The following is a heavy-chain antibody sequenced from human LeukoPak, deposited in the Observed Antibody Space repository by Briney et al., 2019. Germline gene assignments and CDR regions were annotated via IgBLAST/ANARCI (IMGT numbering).Heavy chain of an antibody. D-gene: IGHD5-18*01. V-gene: IGHV4-34*01. J-gene: IGHJ4*02. CDR3: ARSGYSYGLDY. Sequence: SETLSLTCAVYGGSFRGYYWSWIRQPPGKGLEWIGEINHSGSTNYNPSLKSRVTISVDTSKNQFSLKLSSVTAADTAVYYCARSGYSYGLDYWGQGTLVTVSS. CDR2: INHSGST. CDR1: GGSFRGYY.